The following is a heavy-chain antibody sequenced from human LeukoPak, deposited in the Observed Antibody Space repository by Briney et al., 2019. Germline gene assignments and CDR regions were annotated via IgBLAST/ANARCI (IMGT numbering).Heavy chain of an antibody. D-gene: IGHD4-23*01. CDR3: ARQAVVTYDAFDI. CDR2: IYPGGSDT. J-gene: IGHJ3*02. V-gene: IGHV5-51*01. Sequence: GESLKISCKGSGYSFTSYWIGWVRQMPGKGLEWMGIIYPGGSDTRYSPSFQGQVTISADKSISTAYLQWSSLKASDTAMYYCARQAVVTYDAFDIWGQGTMVTVSS. CDR1: GYSFTSYW.